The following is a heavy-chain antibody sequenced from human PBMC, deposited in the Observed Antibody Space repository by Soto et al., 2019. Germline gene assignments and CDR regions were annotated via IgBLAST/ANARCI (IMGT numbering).Heavy chain of an antibody. CDR3: VSDRGYGHASVPYS. CDR2: ISYDGGLQ. J-gene: IGHJ4*02. Sequence: QAHLVESGGGVVQPGRSLRLSCAASGFTFTSYGMHWVRQAPGTRLEWVAVISYDGGLQHYAYSVKGRFTISRDNSKNMVLLQINSLRADDTAVYYCVSDRGYGHASVPYSWGQGTLVSVSS. CDR1: GFTFTSYG. D-gene: IGHD5-18*01. V-gene: IGHV3-30*03.